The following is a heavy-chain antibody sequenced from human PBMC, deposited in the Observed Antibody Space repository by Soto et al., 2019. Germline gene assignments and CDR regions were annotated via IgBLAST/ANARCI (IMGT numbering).Heavy chain of an antibody. J-gene: IGHJ4*02. Sequence: QVQLVQSGAEVKKPGSSVKVSCKASGGTFSSYTISWVRQAPGQGLEWMGRIIPIRGIANYAQRFQGRVTITPDKSTSTAYIELSSLRSDDTAEYYCERDLRYSSGWGQGTLVTVAS. D-gene: IGHD6-19*01. V-gene: IGHV1-69*08. CDR3: ERDLRYSSG. CDR1: GGTFSSYT. CDR2: IIPIRGIA.